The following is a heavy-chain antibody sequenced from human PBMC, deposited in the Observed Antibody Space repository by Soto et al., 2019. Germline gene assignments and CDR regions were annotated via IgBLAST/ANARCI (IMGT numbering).Heavy chain of an antibody. CDR1: GVTFIDYV. D-gene: IGHD3-10*01. V-gene: IGHV3-23*01. CDR3: AKSGGSGSYLSDYYMDV. CDR2: ISGSGGST. J-gene: IGHJ6*03. Sequence: VGSHRLSCAASGVTFIDYVMSWIRQAPGKGLEWVSAISGSGGSTYYVDSVKGRFTISRDNSKNTLYLQMNSLRAEDTAVYYCAKSGGSGSYLSDYYMDVWGKGTTVTVSS.